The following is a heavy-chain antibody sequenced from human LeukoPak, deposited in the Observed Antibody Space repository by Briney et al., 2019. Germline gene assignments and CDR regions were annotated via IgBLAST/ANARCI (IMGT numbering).Heavy chain of an antibody. J-gene: IGHJ6*02. V-gene: IGHV3-21*04. Sequence: GGSLRLSCAASGFTFSSYSMNWVRQAPGKGLEWVSSISSSSSYIYYADSVKGRFTISRDSSKNTLYLQMNSLRVEDTAVYYRARDRPRAVWGQGTTVTVSS. CDR3: ARDRPRAV. CDR1: GFTFSSYS. CDR2: ISSSSSYI.